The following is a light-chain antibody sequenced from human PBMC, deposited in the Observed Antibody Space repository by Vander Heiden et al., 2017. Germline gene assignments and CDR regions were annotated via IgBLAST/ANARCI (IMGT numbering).Light chain of an antibody. V-gene: IGLV3-1*01. CDR2: EDR. CDR1: KLGDKY. CDR3: VV. Sequence: SFELTQPPSVSVSPGQTASITCSGDKLGDKYVCWYQQKPGQSPLVVIYEDRKRPSGIPGRFSGSNSGNTATLTISGTQAMDEADSSTVVFGGGTKLTVL. J-gene: IGLJ2*01.